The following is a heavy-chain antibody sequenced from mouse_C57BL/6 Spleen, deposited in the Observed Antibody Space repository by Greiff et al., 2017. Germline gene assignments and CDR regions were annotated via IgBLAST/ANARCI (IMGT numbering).Heavy chain of an antibody. J-gene: IGHJ2*01. CDR2: IDPSDSYT. Sequence: QVQLQQPGAELVMPGASVKLSCKASGYTFTSYWMHWVKQRPGQGLEWIGEIDPSDSYTNYNQKFKGKSTLTVDKSSSTAYMQLSSLTSEDSAVYCCARTVVAPSYYCDYWGQGTTLTVSS. CDR3: ARTVVAPSYYCDY. D-gene: IGHD1-1*01. CDR1: GYTFTSYW. V-gene: IGHV1-69*01.